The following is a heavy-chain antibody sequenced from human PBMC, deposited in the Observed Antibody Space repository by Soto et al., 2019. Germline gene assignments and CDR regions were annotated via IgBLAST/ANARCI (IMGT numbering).Heavy chain of an antibody. D-gene: IGHD2-8*01. CDR3: ASRSDRLRYYGMDG. CDR2: ISSSSSYI. CDR1: GFTFSSYS. J-gene: IGHJ6*02. V-gene: IGHV3-21*01. Sequence: PGGSLRLSCAASGFTFSSYSMNWVRQAPGKGLEWVSSISSSSSYIYYADSVKGRFTISRDNAKNSLYLQMNSLRAEDTAVYYCASRSDRLRYYGMDGWGQGTTVTVSS.